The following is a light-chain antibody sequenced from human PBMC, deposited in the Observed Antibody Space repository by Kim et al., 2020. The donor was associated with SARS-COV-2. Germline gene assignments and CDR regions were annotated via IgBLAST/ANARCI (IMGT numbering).Light chain of an antibody. CDR3: FSAAGNTWV. Sequence: SSALPPPSSVSVSPGQTARITCSEIYWQKKYARWFQQKPGQAPVLVIYKDYERPSGIPERFSGSSSGTTVTLTISGAPVEAEAAYSCFSAAGNTWVFGGGPPLPVL. CDR1: YWQKKY. J-gene: IGLJ3*02. CDR2: KDY. V-gene: IGLV3-27*01.